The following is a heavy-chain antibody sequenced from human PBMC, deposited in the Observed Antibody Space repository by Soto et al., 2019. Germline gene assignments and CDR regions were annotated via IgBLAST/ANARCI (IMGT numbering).Heavy chain of an antibody. CDR1: GFTFTDYG. J-gene: IGHJ4*02. Sequence: QVHLVESGGGVVQPGRSLRLSCADSGFTFTDYGMHWVRQARGKGLEWVAVISYDGSNKNYADSVKGRFTISRDNSKNTLYLQMNSLRAEDTAVYYCAKDTYYHDSSGYYVFDYWGQGTLVTVSS. CDR3: AKDTYYHDSSGYYVFDY. D-gene: IGHD3-22*01. V-gene: IGHV3-30*18. CDR2: ISYDGSNK.